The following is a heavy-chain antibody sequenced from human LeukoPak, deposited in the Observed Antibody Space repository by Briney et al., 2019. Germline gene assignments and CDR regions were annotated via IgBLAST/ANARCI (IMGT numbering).Heavy chain of an antibody. CDR2: IKRDGSEK. CDR3: ARGQTTFGP. J-gene: IGHJ5*02. CDR1: GFAFSSYW. Sequence: TGGSLRLSCAVSGFAFSSYWMSWVRQAPGKGLEWVANIKRDGSEKYYVDSVKGRFTISRDNAKNSLFLRMSSLTAEDTAVYYCARGQTTFGPWGQGTLVTVSS. D-gene: IGHD1-7*01. V-gene: IGHV3-7*01.